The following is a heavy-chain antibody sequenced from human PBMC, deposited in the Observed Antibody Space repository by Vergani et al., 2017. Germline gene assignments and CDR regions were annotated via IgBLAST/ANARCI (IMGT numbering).Heavy chain of an antibody. Sequence: QVQLVQSGAEVKKPGSSVKVSCKASGATFRSNTISWVRQVPGKGLEWMAWIRPYTGHTIYAQKFQDRVTMTADTSTNTAYMELRSLRSDDTAVYFCARVAPSNSEVTPTAFDVWGQGTMVTVSS. CDR1: GATFRSNT. CDR2: IRPYTGHT. J-gene: IGHJ3*01. V-gene: IGHV1-18*01. CDR3: ARVAPSNSEVTPTAFDV. D-gene: IGHD1-1*01.